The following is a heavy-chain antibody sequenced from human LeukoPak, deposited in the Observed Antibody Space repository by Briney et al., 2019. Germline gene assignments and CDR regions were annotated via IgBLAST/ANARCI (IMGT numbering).Heavy chain of an antibody. CDR2: IYPGDSDT. V-gene: IGHV5-51*01. J-gene: IGHJ4*02. Sequence: GESLKISCKGSGYRFSNFWIAWVRQMPGKGLEWMAMIYPGDSDTRYSPSFQGQVTISADKSISTVYLQWGSLKASDTAMYYCARRDDGGDFDYWGQGNLVTVSS. CDR3: ARRDDGGDFDY. D-gene: IGHD4-23*01. CDR1: GYRFSNFW.